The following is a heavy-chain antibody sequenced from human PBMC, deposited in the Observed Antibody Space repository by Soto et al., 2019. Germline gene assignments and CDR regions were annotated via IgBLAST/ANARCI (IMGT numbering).Heavy chain of an antibody. V-gene: IGHV1-46*01. J-gene: IGHJ5*02. D-gene: IGHD6-6*01. Sequence: QVQLVQSGVEVKKPGASVKVSCKASGYTFTDYRMIWVRQAPGQGLEWMGIINPGGGSTDYAPNFQGRVTLTRDSFTSTVYMELSNLRSEDTAVYYCARPAGRLTNWFDPWGQGTLVTVSS. CDR2: INPGGGST. CDR1: GYTFTDYR. CDR3: ARPAGRLTNWFDP.